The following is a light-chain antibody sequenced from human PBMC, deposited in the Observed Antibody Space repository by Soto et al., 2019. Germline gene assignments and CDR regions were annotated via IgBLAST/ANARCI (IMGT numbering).Light chain of an antibody. CDR2: GAS. J-gene: IGKJ1*01. CDR3: QQYGSSPRT. V-gene: IGKV3-20*01. CDR1: QSVRSDY. Sequence: EIVLTQSPGTLSLSPGERATLSCRASQSVRSDYLAWYQQKPGQAPRLHIYGASTRATGIPDRFTGSGSGTDFTLTISRLEHEYFAVYYCQQYGSSPRTFGQGTKVEIK.